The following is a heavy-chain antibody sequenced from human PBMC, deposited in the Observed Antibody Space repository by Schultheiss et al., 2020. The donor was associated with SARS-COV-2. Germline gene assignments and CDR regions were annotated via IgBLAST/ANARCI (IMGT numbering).Heavy chain of an antibody. J-gene: IGHJ4*02. D-gene: IGHD5-18*01. CDR2: IWYDGNKK. CDR1: GFTFSSYA. V-gene: IGHV3-33*08. CDR3: ARGPPAHTAMVTSGY. Sequence: GGSLRLSCAASGFTFSSYAMHWVRQAPGKGLEWVADIWYDGNKKYYADSVKGRFTISRDNSKNTLFLQMDSLRAEDTAVYYCARGPPAHTAMVTSGYWGQGTLVTVSS.